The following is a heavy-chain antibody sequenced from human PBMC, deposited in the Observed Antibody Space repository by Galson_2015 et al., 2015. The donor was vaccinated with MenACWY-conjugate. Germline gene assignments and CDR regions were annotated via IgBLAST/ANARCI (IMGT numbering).Heavy chain of an antibody. J-gene: IGHJ6*02. Sequence: SVKVSCKASGGTFSSYAISWVRQAPGQGLEWMGGIIPIFGTANYAQKFQGRVTITADESTSTAYMELSSLRSEDTAVYYCARALVATIYYYYGMDVWGQGTTVTVSS. CDR1: GGTFSSYA. CDR3: ARALVATIYYYYGMDV. D-gene: IGHD5-12*01. CDR2: IIPIFGTA. V-gene: IGHV1-69*13.